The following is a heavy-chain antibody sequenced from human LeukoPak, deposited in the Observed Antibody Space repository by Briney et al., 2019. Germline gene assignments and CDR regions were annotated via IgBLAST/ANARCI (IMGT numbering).Heavy chain of an antibody. CDR3: ARRGGTFSGGYWFDP. Sequence: GESLKIPCQGSGYSFTDYWIAWVRQMPGKGPEWMGIIYPGDSDTRYSPSFQGQVTISADKSISTAYLQWSSLKASDTAMYYCARRGGTFSGGYWFDPWGQGTLVTVSS. V-gene: IGHV5-51*01. D-gene: IGHD1-26*01. CDR2: IYPGDSDT. J-gene: IGHJ5*02. CDR1: GYSFTDYW.